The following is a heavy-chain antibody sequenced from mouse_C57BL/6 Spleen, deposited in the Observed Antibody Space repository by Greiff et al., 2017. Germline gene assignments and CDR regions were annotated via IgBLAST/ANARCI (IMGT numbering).Heavy chain of an antibody. J-gene: IGHJ4*01. D-gene: IGHD2-4*01. CDR3: ARPMITTTTGYAMDY. Sequence: QVQLQQSGAELVRPGTSVKVSCKASGYAFTNYLIEWVKQRPGQGLEWIGVINPGSGGTNYNEKFKGKATLTADKSSSTAYMQLSSLTSEDSAVYFCARPMITTTTGYAMDYWGQGTSVTVSS. V-gene: IGHV1-54*01. CDR2: INPGSGGT. CDR1: GYAFTNYL.